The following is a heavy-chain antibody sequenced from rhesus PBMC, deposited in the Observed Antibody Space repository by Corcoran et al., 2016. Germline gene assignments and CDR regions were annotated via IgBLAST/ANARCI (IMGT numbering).Heavy chain of an antibody. V-gene: IGHV4-169*02. CDR3: ARELEDGGSCVFDY. J-gene: IGHJ4*01. D-gene: IGHD6-25*01. Sequence: QLQLQESGPGLVKPSETLSVTCAVSGGSISSSYWSWIRQAPGKGLEWIGYIYGSGSSTNYNPSFKNRVTLSVDTSKNHLSRKLSSVTIADTAVYYCARELEDGGSCVFDYWGQGVLVTVSS. CDR1: GGSISSSY. CDR2: IYGSGSST.